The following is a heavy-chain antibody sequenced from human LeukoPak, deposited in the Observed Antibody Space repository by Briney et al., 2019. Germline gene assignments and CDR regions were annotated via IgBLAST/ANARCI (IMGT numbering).Heavy chain of an antibody. Sequence: GGSLRLSGAASGLTFSSYEMNWVRQAPGKGLEWVSYISVSGGTIKYADSVKGTITIARDNAKNSLYLHLNSLRVEDTAFYYCARGDGGYYYGMDVWGQGTTVTVSS. CDR1: GLTFSSYE. D-gene: IGHD3-3*01. CDR2: ISVSGGTI. J-gene: IGHJ6*02. V-gene: IGHV3-48*03. CDR3: ARGDGGYYYGMDV.